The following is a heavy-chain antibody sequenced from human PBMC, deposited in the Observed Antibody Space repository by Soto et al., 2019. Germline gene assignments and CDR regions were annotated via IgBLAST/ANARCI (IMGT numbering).Heavy chain of an antibody. D-gene: IGHD4-17*01. CDR2: IYYSGST. CDR3: ARTVTTKSVGCWFDP. Sequence: ETLSLTCTVSGVSISSYYWSWIRQPPGKGLEWIGYIYYSGSTNYNPSLKSRVTISVDTSKNQFSLKLSSVTAADTAVYYCARTVTTKSVGCWFDPWGQGTLVTVSS. CDR1: GVSISSYY. J-gene: IGHJ5*02. V-gene: IGHV4-59*01.